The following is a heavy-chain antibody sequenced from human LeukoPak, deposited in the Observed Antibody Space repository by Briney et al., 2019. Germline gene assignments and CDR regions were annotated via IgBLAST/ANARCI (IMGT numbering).Heavy chain of an antibody. V-gene: IGHV3-23*01. CDR1: GFTFSSYG. CDR3: RSSDD. Sequence: GGTLRLSCAASGFTFSSYGMSWVRQAPGKGLEWVSTISVSGGSTYYADSVKGRFTISRDNSKNTVFLQLKGLRPEDTAVYYCRSSDDWGQGTLVTVSS. CDR2: ISVSGGST. J-gene: IGHJ4*02.